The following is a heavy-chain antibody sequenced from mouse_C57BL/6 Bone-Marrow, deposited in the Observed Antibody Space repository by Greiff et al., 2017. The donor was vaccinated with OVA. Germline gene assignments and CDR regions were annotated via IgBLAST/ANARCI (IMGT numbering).Heavy chain of an antibody. CDR1: GFNIKDDY. V-gene: IGHV14-4*01. D-gene: IGHD1-1*01. CDR2: IDPENGDT. J-gene: IGHJ4*01. Sequence: VQLKHSGAELVRPGASVKLSCTASGFNIKDDYMHWVKQRPEQGLEWIGWIDPENGDTEYASKFQGKATITADTSSNTAYLQLSSLTSEDTAVYYCTDHYYGSYYYAMDYWGQGTSVTVSS. CDR3: TDHYYGSYYYAMDY.